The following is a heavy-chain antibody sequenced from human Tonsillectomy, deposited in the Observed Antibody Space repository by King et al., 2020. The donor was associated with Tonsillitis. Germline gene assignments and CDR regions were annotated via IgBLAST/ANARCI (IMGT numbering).Heavy chain of an antibody. CDR2: INWNGGST. J-gene: IGHJ4*02. CDR1: GFRFDDNG. Sequence: VQLVESGGGVVRPGGSLRLSCAASGFRFDDNGMSWVRQAPGKGLEWVSGINWNGGSTGYAGSVKGRFTISRDNAKNSLYLQMNSLRAEDTALYYCARVGSKQWLVPDYFDYWGQGTLVTVSS. D-gene: IGHD6-19*01. V-gene: IGHV3-20*04. CDR3: ARVGSKQWLVPDYFDY.